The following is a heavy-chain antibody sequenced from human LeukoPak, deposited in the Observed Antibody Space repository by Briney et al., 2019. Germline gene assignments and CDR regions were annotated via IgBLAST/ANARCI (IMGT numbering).Heavy chain of an antibody. V-gene: IGHV1-69*13. Sequence: SVKVSCKASGGTFSSYAISWVRQAPGQGLEWMGGIIPIFGTANYAQKFQSRVTITADESTSTAYMELSSLRSEDTAVYYCARDGIAAAGRGYYYYMDVWGKGTTVTISS. CDR3: ARDGIAAAGRGYYYYMDV. D-gene: IGHD6-13*01. CDR2: IIPIFGTA. CDR1: GGTFSSYA. J-gene: IGHJ6*03.